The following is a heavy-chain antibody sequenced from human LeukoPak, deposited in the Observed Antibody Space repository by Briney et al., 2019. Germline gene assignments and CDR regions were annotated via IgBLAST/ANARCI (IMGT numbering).Heavy chain of an antibody. CDR2: ISYDGSNK. D-gene: IGHD3-9*01. V-gene: IGHV3-30*18. J-gene: IGHJ4*02. Sequence: GGSLRLSCAASGFTFSSYDMHWVRQAPGKGLEWVAVISYDGSNKYYADSVKGRFTISRDNSKNTLYLQMNSLRAEDTAVYYCAKDEMRYFDWLLQAFDYWGQGTLVTVSS. CDR1: GFTFSSYD. CDR3: AKDEMRYFDWLLQAFDY.